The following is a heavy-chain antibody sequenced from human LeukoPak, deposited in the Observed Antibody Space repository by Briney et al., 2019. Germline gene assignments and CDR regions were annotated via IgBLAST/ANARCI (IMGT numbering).Heavy chain of an antibody. CDR3: ARVQYYDFWSGFSFFDY. CDR2: ISSTGSYI. Sequence: GGSLRLSCAASGFTFSSYGMNWVRQAPGKGLEWVSSISSTGSYIYYADSLKGRFTISRDNAKSSLYLQMNSLRAEDTAVYYCARVQYYDFWSGFSFFDYWGQGTLVTVSS. V-gene: IGHV3-21*01. CDR1: GFTFSSYG. J-gene: IGHJ4*02. D-gene: IGHD3-3*01.